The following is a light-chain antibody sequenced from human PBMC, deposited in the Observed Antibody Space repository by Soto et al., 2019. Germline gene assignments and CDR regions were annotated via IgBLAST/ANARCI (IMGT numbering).Light chain of an antibody. CDR3: CSYGGNYV. V-gene: IGLV2-11*01. Sequence: QSALTQPRSVSGSPGQSVTISCTGTSSDVGGFKYVSWYQQQPGKAPKVLIYDVSQRPSGVPDRFSGSTSGNMASLTISGLQAEDEADYYCCSYGGNYVFGTGTKVTVL. CDR2: DVS. CDR1: SSDVGGFKY. J-gene: IGLJ1*01.